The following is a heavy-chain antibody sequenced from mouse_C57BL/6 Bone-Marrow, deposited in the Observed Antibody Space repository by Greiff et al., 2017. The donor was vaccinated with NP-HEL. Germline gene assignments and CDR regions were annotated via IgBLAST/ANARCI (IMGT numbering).Heavy chain of an antibody. CDR3: ARQDYGHYFDY. CDR1: GFTFSSYG. J-gene: IGHJ2*01. Sequence: EVQLQESGGDLVKPGGSLKLSCAASGFTFSSYGMSWVRQTPDKRLEWVATISSGGSYTYYPDSVKGRFTISRDNAKNTLYLQMSSLKSEDTAMYYCARQDYGHYFDYWGQGTTLTVSS. V-gene: IGHV5-6*01. D-gene: IGHD1-1*02. CDR2: ISSGGSYT.